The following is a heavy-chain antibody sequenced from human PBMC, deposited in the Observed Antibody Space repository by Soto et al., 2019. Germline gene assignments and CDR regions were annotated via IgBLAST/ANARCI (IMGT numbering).Heavy chain of an antibody. CDR3: ARQIYDSDTGPNFQYYFDS. V-gene: IGHV5-10-1*01. CDR2: IDPSDSQT. CDR1: GYRFAGYW. Sequence: GESLTLSCTGSGYRFAGYWITWVRQKPGKGLEWMGRIDPSDSQTYYSPSFRGHVTISVTKSITTVFLQWSSLRASDTAMYYCARQIYDSDTGPNFQYYFDSWGQGTPVTVSS. J-gene: IGHJ4*02. D-gene: IGHD3-22*01.